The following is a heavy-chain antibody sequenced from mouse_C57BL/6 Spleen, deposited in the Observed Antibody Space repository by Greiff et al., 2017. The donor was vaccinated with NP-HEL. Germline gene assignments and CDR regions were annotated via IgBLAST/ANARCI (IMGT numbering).Heavy chain of an antibody. D-gene: IGHD1-1*01. J-gene: IGHJ4*01. CDR3: ARVRYPAMDY. CDR2: IYPGDGDT. V-gene: IGHV1-82*01. CDR1: GYAFSSSW. Sequence: QVQLQQSGPELVKPGASVKISCKASGYAFSSSWMNWVKQRPGKGLEWIGRIYPGDGDTNYNGKFKGKATLTADKSSSTAYMQLSSLTSEDSAVYFCARVRYPAMDYWGQGTSVTVSS.